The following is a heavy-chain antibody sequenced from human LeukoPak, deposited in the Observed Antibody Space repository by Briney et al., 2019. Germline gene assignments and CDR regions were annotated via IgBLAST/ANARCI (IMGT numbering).Heavy chain of an antibody. V-gene: IGHV3-64D*09. CDR2: INTNGDDK. CDR1: GFTFSTYA. D-gene: IGHD3-10*01. Sequence: GGSLRLSCSASGFTFSTYAMHWVRWAAGKGLEHVSTINTNGDDKYYADSVKGRFTISRDNSKSTLYLQMSSLRAEDTAVYYCVKDLRGGGYYTSFDYWGPGTLVTVSS. J-gene: IGHJ4*02. CDR3: VKDLRGGGYYTSFDY.